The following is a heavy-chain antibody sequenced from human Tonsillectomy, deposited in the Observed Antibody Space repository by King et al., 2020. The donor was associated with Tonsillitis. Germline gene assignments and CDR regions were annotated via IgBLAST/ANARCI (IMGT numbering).Heavy chain of an antibody. CDR3: ARDLYYYDGSVYDSSDYYYYGMDV. J-gene: IGHJ6*02. CDR2: ITSSSKTI. Sequence: EVQLVESGGGLVQPGGSLRLSCAASGFTFSSYSINWVRQAPGKGLEWVSYITSSSKTIYYADSVKGRFTISRDNAKNSLYLQMNSLRVEDTAVYYCARDLYYYDGSVYDSSDYYYYGMDVWGQGTTVTVSS. CDR1: GFTFSSYS. V-gene: IGHV3-48*01. D-gene: IGHD3-22*01.